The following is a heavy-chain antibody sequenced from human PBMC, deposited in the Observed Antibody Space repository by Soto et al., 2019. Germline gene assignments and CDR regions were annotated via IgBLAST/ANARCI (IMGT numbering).Heavy chain of an antibody. V-gene: IGHV4-30-4*01. CDR2: IYYSGST. Sequence: QVQLQESGPGLVKPSQILSLSCTVSAGSISSGDYYWSWIRQPPGKGLEWIGSIYYSGSTYYNPSLKSRVTISVDTSKNQFSLKLNSVTAAVTAVYYCASRHSSPYLDYWGQGTLVTVS. D-gene: IGHD6-13*01. CDR3: ASRHSSPYLDY. CDR1: AGSISSGDYY. J-gene: IGHJ4*02.